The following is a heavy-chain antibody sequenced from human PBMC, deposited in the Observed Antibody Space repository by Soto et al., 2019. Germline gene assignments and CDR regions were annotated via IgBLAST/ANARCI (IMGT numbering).Heavy chain of an antibody. CDR1: GYTFTSYG. D-gene: IGHD2-15*01. V-gene: IGHV1-18*01. Sequence: GASVKVSCKASGYTFTSYGISWVRQAPGQGLEWMGWISAYNGNTNYAQKLQGRVTMTTDTSTSTAYMELRSLRSDDTAVYYCARDLGPYCSGGSCYLADPWGQGTLVTVSS. J-gene: IGHJ5*02. CDR2: ISAYNGNT. CDR3: ARDLGPYCSGGSCYLADP.